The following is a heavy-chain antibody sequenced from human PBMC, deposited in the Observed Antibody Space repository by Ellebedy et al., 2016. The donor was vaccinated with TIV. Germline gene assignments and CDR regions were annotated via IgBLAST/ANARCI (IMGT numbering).Heavy chain of an antibody. CDR2: ISAYNGNT. CDR1: GGTFSSYA. CDR3: ARMSIAAAVSDY. Sequence: ASVKVSXXASGGTFSSYAISWVRQAPGQGLEWMGWISAYNGNTNYAQKLQGRVTMTTDTSTSTAYMELRSLRSDDTAAYYCARMSIAAAVSDYWGQGTLVTVSS. J-gene: IGHJ4*02. D-gene: IGHD6-13*01. V-gene: IGHV1-18*01.